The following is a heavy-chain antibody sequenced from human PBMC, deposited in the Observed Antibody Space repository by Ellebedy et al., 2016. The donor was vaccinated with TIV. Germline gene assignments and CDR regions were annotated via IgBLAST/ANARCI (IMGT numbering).Heavy chain of an antibody. CDR3: ARTGNRYYFDS. D-gene: IGHD7-27*01. V-gene: IGHV1-46*01. CDR1: GYTFTSYY. J-gene: IGHJ4*02. CDR2: INPTVGST. Sequence: ASVKVSCXTSGYTFTSYYIHWVRQSPGQGLEWMGIINPTVGSTTFAQKFQGRAAMTRDTSTSTVYMDLYSLGSEDTALYYCARTGNRYYFDSWGQGTLVTVSA.